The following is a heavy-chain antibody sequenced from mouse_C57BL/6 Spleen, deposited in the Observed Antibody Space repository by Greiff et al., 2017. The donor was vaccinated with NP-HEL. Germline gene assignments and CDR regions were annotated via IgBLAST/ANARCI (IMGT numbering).Heavy chain of an antibody. V-gene: IGHV14-4*01. CDR2: IDPENGDT. CDR3: TTGGFAY. CDR1: GFNIKDDY. J-gene: IGHJ3*01. Sequence: VQLQQSGAELVRPGASVKLSCTASGFNIKDDYMHWVKQMPEQGLEWIGWIDPENGDTEYASKFQGKATITADTSSNTAYLQLSSLTSEDTAVYYCTTGGFAYWGQGTLVTVSA.